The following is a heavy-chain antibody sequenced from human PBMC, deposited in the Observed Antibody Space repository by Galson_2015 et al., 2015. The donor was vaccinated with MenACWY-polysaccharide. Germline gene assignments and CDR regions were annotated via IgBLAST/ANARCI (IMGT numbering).Heavy chain of an antibody. Sequence: SLRLSCAASGLTFSDYGMHWVRQAPGKGLEWVAVIWHDGSKKFYVDSVKGRFTISRDNSKCTLSLQMNSLRAEDTAVYYCARDISSWYFDLWGRGTLVTVSS. CDR1: GLTFSDYG. CDR3: ARDISSWYFDL. J-gene: IGHJ2*01. CDR2: IWHDGSKK. V-gene: IGHV3-33*01.